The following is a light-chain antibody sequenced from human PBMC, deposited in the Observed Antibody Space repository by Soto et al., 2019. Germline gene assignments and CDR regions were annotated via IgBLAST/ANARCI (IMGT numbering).Light chain of an antibody. CDR2: AAS. Sequence: ENVLTQSPGTLSLSPGERVTLSCRASQSVSSSYLAWYQQKPGQSPRLLIYAASSRATGIPDRFSGSGSGTDFTLTISRLEPEDFAVYYCQQYGSSPRTFGLGTKVEIK. CDR3: QQYGSSPRT. CDR1: QSVSSSY. V-gene: IGKV3-20*01. J-gene: IGKJ1*01.